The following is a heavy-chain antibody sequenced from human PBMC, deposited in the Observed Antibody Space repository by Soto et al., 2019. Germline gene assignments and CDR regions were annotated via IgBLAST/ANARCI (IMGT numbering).Heavy chain of an antibody. V-gene: IGHV4-59*08. Sequence: SETLSLTCTVSFGSISPYYWNWVRQPPGKALEWIASIYYSGSTNYNPSLKSRVTISVDTSKNQFSLKLSSVTAADTAVYYCARKSSRRWVADYWGQGTLVTVSS. CDR1: FGSISPYY. D-gene: IGHD6-13*01. CDR2: IYYSGST. CDR3: ARKSSRRWVADY. J-gene: IGHJ4*02.